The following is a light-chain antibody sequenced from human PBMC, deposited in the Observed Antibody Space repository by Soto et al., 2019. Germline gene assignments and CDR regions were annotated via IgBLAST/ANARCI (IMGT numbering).Light chain of an antibody. CDR1: ESVSTN. CDR2: GAS. J-gene: IGKJ4*01. V-gene: IGKV3-15*01. Sequence: EIVLTESPATLSLAPGERVTLSCRASESVSTNLAWYQQKAGQAPRLLIYGASTRATGVPARFSGSGFGTEFALTISTLQSEDFAVYYCQQYNNWPPVTFGGGTKVDIK. CDR3: QQYNNWPPVT.